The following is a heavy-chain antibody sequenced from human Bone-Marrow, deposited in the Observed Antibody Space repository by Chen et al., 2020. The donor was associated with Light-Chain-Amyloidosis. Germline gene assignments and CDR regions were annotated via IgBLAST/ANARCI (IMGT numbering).Heavy chain of an antibody. V-gene: IGHV3-64*02. Sequence: EVQLVESGEGLAQPGGSLRLSCAASGFTFSNYAMQWVRQAPGKGLEYVSYIRRHGDKKDYGDSMRGRLPNTRDNAKKVLYLQMGSLRAEGMGVYNGAGRSLCQTGGRVEHGGGGVLVTVSS. CDR1: GFTFSNYA. J-gene: IGHJ4*02. CDR3: AGRSLCQTGGRVEH. D-gene: IGHD1-1*01. CDR2: IRRHGDKK.